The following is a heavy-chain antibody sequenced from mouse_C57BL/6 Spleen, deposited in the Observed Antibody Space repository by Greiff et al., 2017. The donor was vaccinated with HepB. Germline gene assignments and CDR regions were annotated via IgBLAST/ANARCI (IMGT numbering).Heavy chain of an antibody. D-gene: IGHD1-1*01. CDR3: ARYTVVDY. Sequence: QVQLQQPGAELVKPGASVKLSCKASGYTFTSYWMQWVKQRPGQGLEWIGEIDPSDSYTNYNQKFKGKATLTVDTSSSTAYMQLSSLTSEDSAVYYCARYTVVDYWGQGTTLTVSS. V-gene: IGHV1-50*01. J-gene: IGHJ2*01. CDR1: GYTFTSYW. CDR2: IDPSDSYT.